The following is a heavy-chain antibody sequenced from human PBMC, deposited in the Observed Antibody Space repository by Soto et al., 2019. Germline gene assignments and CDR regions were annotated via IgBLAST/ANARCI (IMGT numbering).Heavy chain of an antibody. Sequence: QVQLVESGGGVVQPGRSLRLSCAASGFTFSSYAMHWVRQAPGKGLEWVAVISYDGSNKYYADSVKGRFTISRDNSKNTLYLQMNSLRAENTAVYYCAGVRHFGPGGYYKGGGVYYGMDVWGQGTTVTVSS. CDR2: ISYDGSNK. CDR1: GFTFSSYA. D-gene: IGHD3-10*01. CDR3: AGVRHFGPGGYYKGGGVYYGMDV. J-gene: IGHJ6*02. V-gene: IGHV3-30-3*01.